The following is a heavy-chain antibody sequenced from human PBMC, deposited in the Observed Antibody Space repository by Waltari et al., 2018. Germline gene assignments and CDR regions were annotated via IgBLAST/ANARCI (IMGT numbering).Heavy chain of an antibody. Sequence: QVQLQESGPGLVKPSQTLSLTCTVSGGSISSGGYYWSWIRQHPGKGLEWIGYIYYSGSTDYNPSLKIRSNISVDTSKNQFSLKLSSVTAADTAVYYCARARYGVSTEFDYWGQGTLVTVSS. J-gene: IGHJ4*02. CDR1: GGSISSGGYY. CDR3: ARARYGVSTEFDY. CDR2: IYYSGST. V-gene: IGHV4-31*03. D-gene: IGHD4-17*01.